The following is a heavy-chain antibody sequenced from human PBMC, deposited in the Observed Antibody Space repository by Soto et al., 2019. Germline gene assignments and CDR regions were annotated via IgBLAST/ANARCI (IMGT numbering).Heavy chain of an antibody. D-gene: IGHD1-7*01. CDR3: ARHLMGIQVGAGTTHLYGSDL. J-gene: IGHJ6*02. CDR1: GYSFTSYW. Sequence: PGESMKISCEGSGYSFTSYWIGWVRQMPGKGLEWMGIIYPGDSDTRYSPSFQGQVTISADKSISTAYLQWSSLKASDTAMYYCARHLMGIQVGAGTTHLYGSDLWGQGTTVTVYS. CDR2: IYPGDSDT. V-gene: IGHV5-51*01.